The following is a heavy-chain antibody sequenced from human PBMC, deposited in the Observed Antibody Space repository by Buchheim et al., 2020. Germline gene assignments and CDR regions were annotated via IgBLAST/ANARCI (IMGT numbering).Heavy chain of an antibody. CDR3: APRGSTTVNY. D-gene: IGHD4-17*01. CDR2: ISYDGSNK. J-gene: IGHJ4*02. V-gene: IGHV3-30-3*01. CDR1: GFTFSSYA. Sequence: QVQLEESGGGVVQPGRSLRLSCAASGFTFSSYAMHWVRQAPGKGLEWVAVISYDGSNKYYADSVKGRVNISRDNSKNTLYLQMNSLRAEDTAVYYCAPRGSTTVNYWGRGTL.